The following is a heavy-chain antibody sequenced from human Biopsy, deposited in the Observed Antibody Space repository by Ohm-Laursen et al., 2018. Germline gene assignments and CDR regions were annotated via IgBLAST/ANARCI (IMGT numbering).Heavy chain of an antibody. V-gene: IGHV1-18*04. CDR3: ARVFCTSTTCYGLLDN. D-gene: IGHD2/OR15-2a*01. CDR1: GYTFAGYY. Sequence: ASVKVSCKPSGYTFAGYYLHWVRQAPGQGLEWMGWISPYNDKASYPPKLQDRVTMTADTSTNTAHMELRSLRSDDTAVYYCARVFCTSTTCYGLLDNWGQGTVVTVSS. J-gene: IGHJ4*02. CDR2: ISPYNDKA.